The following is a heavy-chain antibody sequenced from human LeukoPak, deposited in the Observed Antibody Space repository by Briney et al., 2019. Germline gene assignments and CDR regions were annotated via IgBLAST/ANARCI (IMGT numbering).Heavy chain of an antibody. CDR3: ATSGYCSGGSCSPQFYYYGMDV. D-gene: IGHD2-15*01. CDR2: INSRSTII. J-gene: IGHJ6*02. Sequence: GGSLRLSCAASGFTFSTYSMNWVRQAPGKGPEWISYINSRSTIIYYADSVRGRFTISRDNAKNSLYLQMDSLRAEDTAVYYCATSGYCSGGSCSPQFYYYGMDVWGQGTTVTVSS. CDR1: GFTFSTYS. V-gene: IGHV3-48*04.